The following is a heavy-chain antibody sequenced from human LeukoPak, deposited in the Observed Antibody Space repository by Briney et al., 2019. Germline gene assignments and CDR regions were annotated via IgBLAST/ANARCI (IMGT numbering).Heavy chain of an antibody. D-gene: IGHD2-2*01. Sequence: GASVKVSCKASGYTFTSYGITWVRQAPGQGPEWMGWISAYNGNTDYAQKLQGRVTMTTDTSTSTAYMELRSLRSDDTAVYYCARGWNDCSSSSRYRGYDYYYGMDVWGQGTTVTVSS. J-gene: IGHJ6*02. V-gene: IGHV1-18*01. CDR1: GYTFTSYG. CDR2: ISAYNGNT. CDR3: ARGWNDCSSSSRYRGYDYYYGMDV.